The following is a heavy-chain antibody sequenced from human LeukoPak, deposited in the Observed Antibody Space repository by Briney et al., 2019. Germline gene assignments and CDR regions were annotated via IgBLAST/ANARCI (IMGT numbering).Heavy chain of an antibody. J-gene: IGHJ4*02. V-gene: IGHV3-11*01. Sequence: GGSLRLSCAASGSTFSDYYMSWIRQAPGKGLEWVSYISSSGSTIYYADSVKGRFTISRDNAKNSLYLQMNSLRAEDTAVYYCASGWKSGSFVYWGQGTLVTVSS. CDR3: ASGWKSGSFVY. D-gene: IGHD1-1*01. CDR2: ISSSGSTI. CDR1: GSTFSDYY.